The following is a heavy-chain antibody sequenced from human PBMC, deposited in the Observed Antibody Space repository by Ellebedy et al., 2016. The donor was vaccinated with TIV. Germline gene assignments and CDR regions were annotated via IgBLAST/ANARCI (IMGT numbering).Heavy chain of an antibody. D-gene: IGHD1-1*01. CDR3: AREKWNDAD. J-gene: IGHJ4*02. CDR2: INHSGTT. Sequence: MPSETLSLTCAVYGGSLSGYYWSWIRQPQGKGLEWIGEINHSGTTQYNPSLKSRVTISVDSSKNQLSLNLSSVTAADTAVYYCAREKWNDADWGQGTLVTVSS. V-gene: IGHV4-34*01. CDR1: GGSLSGYY.